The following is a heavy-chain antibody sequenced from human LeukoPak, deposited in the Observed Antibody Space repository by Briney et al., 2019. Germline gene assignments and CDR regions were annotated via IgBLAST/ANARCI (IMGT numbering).Heavy chain of an antibody. J-gene: IGHJ5*02. CDR1: GGSISSYY. CDR2: IYSSGST. D-gene: IGHD2-15*01. V-gene: IGHV4-59*08. CDR3: ARHPCSGGSCPTPFDP. Sequence: NPSETLSLTCTVSGGSISSYYWSWIRQPPGKGLEWIGYIYSSGSTSYNPSLKSRVTISVDTSKNQFSLKLSSVTAADTAVYYCARHPCSGGSCPTPFDPWGQGTLVTVSS.